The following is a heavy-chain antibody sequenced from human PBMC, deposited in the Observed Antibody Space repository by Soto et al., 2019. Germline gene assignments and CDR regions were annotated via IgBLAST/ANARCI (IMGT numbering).Heavy chain of an antibody. J-gene: IGHJ6*02. CDR1: GFTFSSYA. Sequence: EVQLVESGGGLVQPGGSLRLSCAASGFTFSSYAMHWVRQAPGKGLEYVSAITSNGGNTDYASSVKGRFTISRDNSKNTLYLQMGSLRAEDIAVYYCARLIPFGYGMDVWGQGTTGTVSS. V-gene: IGHV3-64*01. CDR3: ARLIPFGYGMDV. CDR2: ITSNGGNT. D-gene: IGHD2-21*01.